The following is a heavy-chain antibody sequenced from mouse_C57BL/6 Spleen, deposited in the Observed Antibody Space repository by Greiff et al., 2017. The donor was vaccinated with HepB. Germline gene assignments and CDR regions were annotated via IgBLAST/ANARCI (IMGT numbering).Heavy chain of an antibody. D-gene: IGHD1-1*01. J-gene: IGHJ1*03. Sequence: DVKLVESGGGLVQPGGSLKLSCAASGFTFSDYGMAWVRQAPRKGPEWVAFISNLAYSIYYADTVTGRFTISRENAKNTLYLEMSSLRSEDTAMYYCVRRDYYGSSPWWYFDVWGTGTTVTVSS. CDR3: VRRDYYGSSPWWYFDV. CDR2: ISNLAYSI. CDR1: GFTFSDYG. V-gene: IGHV5-15*04.